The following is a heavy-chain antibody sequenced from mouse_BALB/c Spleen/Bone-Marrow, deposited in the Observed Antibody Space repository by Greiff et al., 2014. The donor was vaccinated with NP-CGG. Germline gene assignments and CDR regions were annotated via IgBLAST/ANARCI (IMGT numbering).Heavy chain of an antibody. CDR2: IRLKSNNYAT. CDR1: GFTFSNYW. J-gene: IGHJ3*01. V-gene: IGHV6-6*02. CDR3: TTGFAY. Sequence: VQLKESGGGLVQPRGSMKLSCVASGFTFSNYWMNWVRQSPEKGLDWVAEIRLKSNNYATHYAESVKGRFTISRDDSKSSVYLQMNNLRAEDTGIYYCTTGFAYWGQGTLVTVSA.